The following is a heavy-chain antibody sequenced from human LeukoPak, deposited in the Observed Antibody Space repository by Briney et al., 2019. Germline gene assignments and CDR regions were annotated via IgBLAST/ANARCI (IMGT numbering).Heavy chain of an antibody. CDR1: GFTVSSNY. Sequence: GGSLRLSCAASGFTVSSNYMSWVRQAPGKGLEWVSVIYSGGSTYYADSVKGRFTISRDNSKNTLYLQMNSLRAEDTAVYYCAKCYSSYYYYYYYGMDVWGQGTTVTVSS. D-gene: IGHD6-6*01. J-gene: IGHJ6*02. CDR3: AKCYSSYYYYYYYGMDV. V-gene: IGHV3-66*01. CDR2: IYSGGST.